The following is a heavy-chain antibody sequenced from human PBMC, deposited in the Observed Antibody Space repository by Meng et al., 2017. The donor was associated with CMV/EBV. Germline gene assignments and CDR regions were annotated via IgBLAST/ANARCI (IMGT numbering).Heavy chain of an antibody. CDR3: ARDSDSSGYYGAYDI. Sequence: GESLKISCAASGFTFSSYAMHWVRQAPGKGLEWVAVISYDRSNKYYADSVKGRFTISRDNSKNTLYLQMNSLRAEDTAVYYCARDSDSSGYYGAYDIWGQGTMVTVSS. J-gene: IGHJ3*02. CDR1: GFTFSSYA. D-gene: IGHD3-22*01. CDR2: ISYDRSNK. V-gene: IGHV3-30-3*01.